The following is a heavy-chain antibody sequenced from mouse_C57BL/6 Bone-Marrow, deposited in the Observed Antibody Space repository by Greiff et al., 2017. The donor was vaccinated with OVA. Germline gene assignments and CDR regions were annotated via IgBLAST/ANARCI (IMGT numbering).Heavy chain of an antibody. CDR1: GYTFTSYW. D-gene: IGHD1-1*01. J-gene: IGHJ3*01. CDR3: ARSFYYYCSSLAY. V-gene: IGHV1-69*01. CDR2: IDPSDSYT. Sequence: VQLQQPGAELVMPGASVKLSCKASGYTFTSYWMHWVKQRPGQGLEWIGEIDPSDSYTNYNQKFKGKSTLTVDKSSSTAYMQLSSLTSEDSAVYYCARSFYYYCSSLAYWGQGTLVTVSA.